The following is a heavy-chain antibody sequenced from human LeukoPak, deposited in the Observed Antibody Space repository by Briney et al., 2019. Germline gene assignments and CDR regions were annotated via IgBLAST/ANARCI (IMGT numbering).Heavy chain of an antibody. CDR2: IYSGGST. CDR3: AGTYSSGWYGNFDY. Sequence: PGGSLRLSCAASGFTVSSNYMSWVRQAPGKGLEWVSVIYSGGSTYYADSVKGRFTISRDNSKNTLYLQMNSLRAEDTAVYYCAGTYSSGWYGNFDYWGQGTLVTVSS. J-gene: IGHJ4*02. CDR1: GFTVSSNY. D-gene: IGHD6-19*01. V-gene: IGHV3-66*01.